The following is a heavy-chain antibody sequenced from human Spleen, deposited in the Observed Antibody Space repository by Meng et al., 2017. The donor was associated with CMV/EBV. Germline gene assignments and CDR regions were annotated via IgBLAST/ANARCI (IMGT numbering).Heavy chain of an antibody. CDR2: IYYSGST. J-gene: IGHJ5*02. CDR1: GGSFSGYY. V-gene: IGHV4-34*01. Sequence: SETLSLTCAVYGGSFSGYYWSWIRQPPGKGLEWIGSIYYSGSTYYNPSLKSRVTISVDTSKNQFSLKLSSVTAADTAVYYCARGMVVVVAAEDWFDPWGQGTLVTVSS. D-gene: IGHD2-15*01. CDR3: ARGMVVVVAAEDWFDP.